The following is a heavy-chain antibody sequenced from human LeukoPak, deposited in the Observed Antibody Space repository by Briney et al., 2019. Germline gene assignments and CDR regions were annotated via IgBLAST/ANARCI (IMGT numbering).Heavy chain of an antibody. D-gene: IGHD1-26*01. V-gene: IGHV3-7*05. CDR1: GFTFSSYW. Sequence: GGSLRLSCVASGFTFSSYWMAWVRQAPGKGLEWMANIKQDGSEKYYADSVKGRFTVSRDNAKKSLFLQMNSLRAEDTAVYYCARDPARGTGGYSTVAYWGQGTLVTVSS. CDR3: ARDPARGTGGYSTVAY. J-gene: IGHJ4*02. CDR2: IKQDGSEK.